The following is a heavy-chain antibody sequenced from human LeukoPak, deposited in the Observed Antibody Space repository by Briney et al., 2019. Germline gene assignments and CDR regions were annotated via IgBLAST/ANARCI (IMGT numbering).Heavy chain of an antibody. V-gene: IGHV4-30-4*08. Sequence: KPSETLSLTCTVSGGSISSGDYYWRWIRQPPGKGLEWIGYIYYSGSTYYNPSLKSRVTISVDTSKNQFSLKLSSVTAADTAVYYCAREYSSSPGVWYFDYWGQGTLVTVSS. J-gene: IGHJ4*02. CDR1: GGSISSGDYY. CDR3: AREYSSSPGVWYFDY. D-gene: IGHD6-6*01. CDR2: IYYSGST.